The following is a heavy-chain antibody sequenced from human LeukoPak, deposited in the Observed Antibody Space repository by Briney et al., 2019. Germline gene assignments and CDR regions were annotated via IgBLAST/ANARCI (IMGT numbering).Heavy chain of an antibody. Sequence: PGGSLRLSCAASGFTFSSYWMSWVRQAPGKGLEWVANIKQDGSEKYYVDSVKGRFTISRDNAKNSLYLQMNSLRAEDTAVYYCARDHEDIVVVPASRGPAVGYWGQGTLVIVSS. V-gene: IGHV3-7*01. D-gene: IGHD2-2*01. CDR2: IKQDGSEK. CDR1: GFTFSSYW. CDR3: ARDHEDIVVVPASRGPAVGY. J-gene: IGHJ4*02.